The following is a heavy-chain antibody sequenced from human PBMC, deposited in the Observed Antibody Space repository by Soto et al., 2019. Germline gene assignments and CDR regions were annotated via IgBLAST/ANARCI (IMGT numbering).Heavy chain of an antibody. V-gene: IGHV4-38-2*01. CDR3: TRTHSGSYYSVFNY. J-gene: IGHJ4*02. CDR2: IYRSGTT. CDR1: NFSISSGYY. Sequence: SETLSLTCVVSNFSISSGYYWGWIRQSPGKGLEWIASIYRSGTTSYNPSLKSRVTISVDPSKNQFSLMLTAVTAADTAVYYCTRTHSGSYYSVFNYWGRGSLVTVSS. D-gene: IGHD1-26*01.